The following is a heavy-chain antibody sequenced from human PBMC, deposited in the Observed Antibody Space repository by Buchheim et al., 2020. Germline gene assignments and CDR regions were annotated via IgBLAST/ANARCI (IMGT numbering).Heavy chain of an antibody. V-gene: IGHV3-21*01. CDR2: ISSSSSYI. CDR1: GFTFSSYS. J-gene: IGHJ6*02. Sequence: EVQLVESGGGLVKPGGSLRLSCAASGFTFSSYSMNWVRQAPGKGLEWVSSISSSSSYIYHADSVKGRFTISRDNAKNSLYLQMNSLRAEDTAVYYCARVYGSGSLYYYYGMDVWGQGTT. D-gene: IGHD3-10*01. CDR3: ARVYGSGSLYYYYGMDV.